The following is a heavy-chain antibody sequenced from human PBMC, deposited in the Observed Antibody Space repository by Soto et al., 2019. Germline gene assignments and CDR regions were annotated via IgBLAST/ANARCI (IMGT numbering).Heavy chain of an antibody. CDR3: TRHPDYGDHYYYGMDV. CDR1: GFTFSGSA. CDR2: IRSKANSYAT. J-gene: IGHJ6*02. D-gene: IGHD4-17*01. V-gene: IGHV3-73*01. Sequence: GESLKISCAASGFTFSGSAMHWVRQASGKGLEWVGRIRSKANSYATAYAASVKGRFTISRDDSKNTAYLQMNSLKTEDTAVYYCTRHPDYGDHYYYGMDVWGQGTTVTVSS.